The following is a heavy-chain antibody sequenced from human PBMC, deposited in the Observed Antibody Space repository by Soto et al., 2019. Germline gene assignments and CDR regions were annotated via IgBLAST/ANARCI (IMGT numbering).Heavy chain of an antibody. V-gene: IGHV3-11*01. CDR2: ISSSGDTI. J-gene: IGHJ4*01. CDR1: GFIFNDKY. D-gene: IGHD2-21*02. Sequence: KTGGSLRLSCAASGFIFNDKYMSWIRQAPGKGLEWISYISSSGDTIYYADSVKGRFTISRDNAKNSLYLEMNSLRGEDTAVYFCARDSYCGGHCYSGFNLWGHGTLVTVSS. CDR3: ARDSYCGGHCYSGFNL.